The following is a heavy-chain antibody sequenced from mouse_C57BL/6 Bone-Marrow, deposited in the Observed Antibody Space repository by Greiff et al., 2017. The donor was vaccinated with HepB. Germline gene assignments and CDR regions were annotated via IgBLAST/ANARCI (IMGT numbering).Heavy chain of an antibody. J-gene: IGHJ2*01. D-gene: IGHD1-1*01. CDR1: GYAFSSSW. V-gene: IGHV1-82*01. CDR2: IYPGDGDT. Sequence: QVQLQQSGPELVKPGASVKISCKASGYAFSSSWMNWVKQRPGKGLEWIGRIYPGDGDTNYNGKFKGKATLTADKSSSTAYMQLSSLTSEDSAVYFCARSEEAITTVVATRYFDYWGQGTTLTVSS. CDR3: ARSEEAITTVVATRYFDY.